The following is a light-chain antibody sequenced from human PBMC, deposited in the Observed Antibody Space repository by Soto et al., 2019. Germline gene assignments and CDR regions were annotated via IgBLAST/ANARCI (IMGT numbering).Light chain of an antibody. J-gene: IGKJ1*01. V-gene: IGKV3-11*01. Sequence: NVLSQSPATLSLSPGERATLSCRASQSVSSYLAWYQQKPGQAPRLLIYDASNRATGIPARFSGSGSGTDFTLTISSLEPEDFAVYYCQQRSNWPWTFGQGTKVDIK. CDR1: QSVSSY. CDR3: QQRSNWPWT. CDR2: DAS.